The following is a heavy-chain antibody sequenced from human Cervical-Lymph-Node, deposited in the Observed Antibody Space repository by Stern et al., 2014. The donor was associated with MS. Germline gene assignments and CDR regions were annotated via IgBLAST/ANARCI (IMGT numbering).Heavy chain of an antibody. CDR2: IYPDDSDI. J-gene: IGHJ6*02. Sequence: VQLVQSGAEVKKPGESLKISCKGSGYTFTNNWIAWVRQMPGKGLEWMGIIYPDDSDIRYSPSLQGPGTISADKSLSTASLPCGSRKAPDSAVYYCASPPPRRKWDDPNYGMDVWGQGTTVTVSS. CDR3: ASPPPRRKWDDPNYGMDV. CDR1: GYTFTNNW. V-gene: IGHV5-51*03. D-gene: IGHD1-1*01.